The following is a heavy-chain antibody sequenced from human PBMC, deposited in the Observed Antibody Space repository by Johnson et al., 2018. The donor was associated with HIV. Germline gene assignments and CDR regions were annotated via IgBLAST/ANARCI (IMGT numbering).Heavy chain of an antibody. Sequence: MLLVESGGALVQPGDSLGLSCAVSGFTFSNYWMSWVRQAPGKGLEWVANIKEDGSEKHYVDSVRGRFTITRDNVKNFLYLQMNTLRAEDTAVYYCATGRASVWGQGTMVTVSS. V-gene: IGHV3-7*01. CDR3: ATGRASV. CDR2: IKEDGSEK. J-gene: IGHJ3*01. CDR1: GFTFSNYW.